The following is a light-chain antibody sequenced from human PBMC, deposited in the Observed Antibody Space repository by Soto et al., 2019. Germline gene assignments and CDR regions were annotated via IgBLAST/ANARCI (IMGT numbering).Light chain of an antibody. Sequence: DIQMTQSPSSLSASVGDRVTMTGRASRDIKTYVAWFQQRPGKAPTSLIYLASTLHSGVPSRFSGSGSGTEFALTINHLQPEDFATYYCRHYDYYPIAFGQGTRLEIK. J-gene: IGKJ5*01. V-gene: IGKV1-16*01. CDR3: RHYDYYPIA. CDR1: RDIKTY. CDR2: LAS.